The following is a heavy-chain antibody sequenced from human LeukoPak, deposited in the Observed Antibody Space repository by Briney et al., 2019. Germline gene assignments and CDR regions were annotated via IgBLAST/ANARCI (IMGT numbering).Heavy chain of an antibody. J-gene: IGHJ6*02. CDR2: IKRDGSEE. CDR3: ARDVSVSGMDV. V-gene: IGHV3-7*01. D-gene: IGHD5/OR15-5a*01. CDR1: GFTFTDYW. Sequence: GGSLRLSCAASGFTFTDYWMSWVRQAPGKGLEWVANIKRDGSEEYYVDSVKGRFTISRDNPKKSVYLQMNSLRAEDTAIYYCARDVSVSGMDVWGQGTTVIVSS.